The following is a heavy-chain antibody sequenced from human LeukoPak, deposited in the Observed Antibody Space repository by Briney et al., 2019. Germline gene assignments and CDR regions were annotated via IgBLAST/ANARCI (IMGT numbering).Heavy chain of an antibody. V-gene: IGHV3-7*01. CDR1: GLTFSSYW. Sequence: GGSLRLSCAISGLTFSSYWMTCVRQAPGKGLELVANIKQDGSEKYYVDSVKGRFTISRDNAKNSLYLQMSSLRVEDTAVYYCARVGCTTTSCLANWGQGTLVTVSS. CDR2: IKQDGSEK. D-gene: IGHD2-2*01. J-gene: IGHJ4*02. CDR3: ARVGCTTTSCLAN.